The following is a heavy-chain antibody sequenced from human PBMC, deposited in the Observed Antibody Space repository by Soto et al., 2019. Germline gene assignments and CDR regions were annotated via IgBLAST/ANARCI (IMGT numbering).Heavy chain of an antibody. Sequence: EVQLVQSGAEVKKPGESLKISCKGSGYSFTSYWIGWVRQMPGKGLEWMGIIYPGDSDTRYSPSFQGQVTISADKSISTAYLQWSSLKASDTAMYYCARHYDSWSGYSYYYYGMDVWGQGTTVTVSS. CDR1: GYSFTSYW. J-gene: IGHJ6*02. CDR3: ARHYDSWSGYSYYYYGMDV. CDR2: IYPGDSDT. D-gene: IGHD3-3*01. V-gene: IGHV5-51*01.